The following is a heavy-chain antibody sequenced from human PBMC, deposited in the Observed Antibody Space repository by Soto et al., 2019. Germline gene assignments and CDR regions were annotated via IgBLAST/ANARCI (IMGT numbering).Heavy chain of an antibody. CDR2: ISAYNGNT. Sequence: ASVKVSFKASCYTFTSYGISWVRQAPGQGLEWMGWISAYNGNTNYAQKLQGRVTMTTDTSTSTAYMELRSLRSDDTAVYYCAREKGVVRDIFYYYGMDVWGQGTTVTVSS. D-gene: IGHD2-2*01. CDR1: CYTFTSYG. V-gene: IGHV1-18*04. J-gene: IGHJ6*02. CDR3: AREKGVVRDIFYYYGMDV.